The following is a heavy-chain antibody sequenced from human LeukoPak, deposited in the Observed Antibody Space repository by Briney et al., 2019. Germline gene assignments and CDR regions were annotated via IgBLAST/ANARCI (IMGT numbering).Heavy chain of an antibody. CDR2: IYHSGST. CDR3: ARGSTVPLDY. D-gene: IGHD4-11*01. V-gene: IGHV4-59*12. Sequence: SETLSLTCTVSGGSISSYYWSWIRQPPGKGLEWIGYIYHSGSTYYNPSLKSRVTISVDRSKNQFSLKLSSVTAADTAVYYCARGSTVPLDYWGQGTLVTVSS. CDR1: GGSISSYY. J-gene: IGHJ4*02.